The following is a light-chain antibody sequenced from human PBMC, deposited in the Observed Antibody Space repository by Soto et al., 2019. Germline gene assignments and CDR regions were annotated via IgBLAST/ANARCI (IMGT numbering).Light chain of an antibody. V-gene: IGKV1-5*03. CDR2: MAS. Sequence: DIQMTQSPSTLSASVGDRVTITCRASQGISSWLAWYQQKPGKAPKLLIHMASTLEAGVPSRFSGSGSGTDFPLTINSLQPEDFATYYCQHYNSYSWTFGQGTKVEIK. CDR3: QHYNSYSWT. J-gene: IGKJ1*01. CDR1: QGISSW.